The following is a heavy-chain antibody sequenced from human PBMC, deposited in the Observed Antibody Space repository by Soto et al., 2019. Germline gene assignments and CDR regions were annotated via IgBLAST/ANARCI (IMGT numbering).Heavy chain of an antibody. J-gene: IGHJ4*02. Sequence: PXVSLSLPSAASGLPFSKNSMSGVRRAPGKGLEWVSTISGSADDIYYADSVKGRFTISRGSSRNTLFLQMNSLRADDTAVYYCTKQRSGSSSMGCFGYWGQGTLVTVSS. V-gene: IGHV3-23*01. CDR3: TKQRSGSSSMGCFGY. D-gene: IGHD6-6*01. CDR2: ISGSADDI. CDR1: GLPFSKNS.